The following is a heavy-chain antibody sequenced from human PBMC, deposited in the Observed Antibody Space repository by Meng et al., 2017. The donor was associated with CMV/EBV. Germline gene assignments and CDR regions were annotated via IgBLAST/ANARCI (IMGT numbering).Heavy chain of an antibody. D-gene: IGHD4-17*01. Sequence: SETLSLTCAVSGGSISSSNWWSWVRQPPGKGLEWIGEIYHSGSTNYNPSLKSRVTISVDKSKNQFSLKLSSVTAADTAVYYCARGLLGPTVTRVFYYYYGMDVWGQGTTVTVSS. J-gene: IGHJ6*02. V-gene: IGHV4-4*02. CDR2: IYHSGST. CDR3: ARGLLGPTVTRVFYYYYGMDV. CDR1: GGSISSSNW.